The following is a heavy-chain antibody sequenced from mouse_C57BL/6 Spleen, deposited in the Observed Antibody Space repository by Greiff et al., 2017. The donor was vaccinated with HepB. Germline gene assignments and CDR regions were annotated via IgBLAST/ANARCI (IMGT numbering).Heavy chain of an antibody. CDR2: IYPGSGST. V-gene: IGHV1-55*01. CDR1: GYTFTSYW. CDR3: ARDGAVVAPGAMDY. D-gene: IGHD1-1*01. J-gene: IGHJ4*01. Sequence: QVQLKQPGAELVKPGASVKMSCKASGYTFTSYWITWVKQRPGQGLEWIGDIYPGSGSTNYNEKFKSKATLTVDTSSSTAYMQLSSLTSEDSAVYYCARDGAVVAPGAMDYWGQGTSVTVSS.